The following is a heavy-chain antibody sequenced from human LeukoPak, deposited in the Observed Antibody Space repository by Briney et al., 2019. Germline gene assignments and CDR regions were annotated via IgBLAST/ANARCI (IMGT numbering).Heavy chain of an antibody. CDR3: AKKLEIRFLEWLGGFDY. CDR2: IRYDGSNK. CDR1: GFTFSSYG. D-gene: IGHD3-3*01. V-gene: IGHV3-30*02. Sequence: GGSLRLSCAASGFTFSSYGMHWVRQAPGKGLEWVAFIRYDGSNKYYADSVKGRFTISRDNSKNTLYLQMNSLRAEDTAVYYCAKKLEIRFLEWLGGFDYWGQGTLVTVSS. J-gene: IGHJ4*02.